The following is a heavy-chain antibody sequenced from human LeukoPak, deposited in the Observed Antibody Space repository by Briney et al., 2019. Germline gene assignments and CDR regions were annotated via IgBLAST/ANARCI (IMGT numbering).Heavy chain of an antibody. D-gene: IGHD3-3*01. J-gene: IGHJ4*02. V-gene: IGHV4-39*01. Sequence: SETLSLTCTVSGGSISSSSYYWGWIRQHPGKGLEWIGSIYYSGSTYYNPSLKSRVTISVDTSKNQFSLKLSSVTAADTAVYYCAVRFLESTEGSFYFDYWGQGTLVTVSS. CDR1: GGSISSSSYY. CDR2: IYYSGST. CDR3: AVRFLESTEGSFYFDY.